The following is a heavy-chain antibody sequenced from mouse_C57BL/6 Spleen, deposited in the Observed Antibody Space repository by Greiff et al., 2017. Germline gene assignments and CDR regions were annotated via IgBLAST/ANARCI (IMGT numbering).Heavy chain of an antibody. Sequence: VKLQQSGPELVKPGASVKISCKASGYAFSSSWMNWVKQRPGKGLEWIGRIYPGDGDTNYNGKFKGKATLTADKSSSTAYMQLSSLTSEDSAVYFCARSAMSNPYWYFDVWGTGTTVTVSS. V-gene: IGHV1-82*01. D-gene: IGHD1-2*01. CDR1: GYAFSSSW. CDR3: ARSAMSNPYWYFDV. CDR2: IYPGDGDT. J-gene: IGHJ1*03.